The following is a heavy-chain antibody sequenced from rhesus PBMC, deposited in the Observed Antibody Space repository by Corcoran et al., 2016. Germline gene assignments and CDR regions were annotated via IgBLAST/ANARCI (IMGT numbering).Heavy chain of an antibody. V-gene: IGHV4-173*01. D-gene: IGHD4-4*01. J-gene: IGHJ3*01. CDR3: ARGVDYSSSPKGAFDF. CDR2: ISGRGGNP. CDR1: GGSISSNY. Sequence: QLQLQESGPGLVKPSETLSLSCAVSGGSISSNYWSWIRQPPGKGLEWIGRISGRGGNPSSHPSLKGRVTLSTDTSENQLSLKVTSVTAADTAVYYCARGVDYSSSPKGAFDFWGQGLRVTVSS.